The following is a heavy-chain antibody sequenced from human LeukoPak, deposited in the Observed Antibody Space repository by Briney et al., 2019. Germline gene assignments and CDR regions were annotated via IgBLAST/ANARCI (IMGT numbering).Heavy chain of an antibody. CDR2: TYYRSKWYN. Sequence: SQTLSLTCAISGDSVSSNNGAWNWIRQSPSRGLEWLGRTYYRSKWYNDYAGSLISRITISPDTSKNQFSLQLYSVAPEDTAVYYCARDVGTTGWHTFDYWGQGTLVTVSS. CDR3: ARDVGTTGWHTFDY. CDR1: GDSVSSNNGA. V-gene: IGHV6-1*01. D-gene: IGHD3-9*01. J-gene: IGHJ4*02.